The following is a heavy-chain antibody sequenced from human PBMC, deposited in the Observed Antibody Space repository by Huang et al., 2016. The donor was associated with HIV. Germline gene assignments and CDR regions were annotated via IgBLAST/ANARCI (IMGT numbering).Heavy chain of an antibody. D-gene: IGHD2-15*01. J-gene: IGHJ4*02. CDR3: VTLPPVNYGRSGGRVRDY. CDR1: GYTFSNYD. V-gene: IGHV1-8*01. CDR2: MNPNRGNT. Sequence: QVQLVQSGAEVKKPGASVKVSCKASGYTFSNYDINWVRQAPGQGLEWGGWMNPNRGNTGYARKFQGRVTMTRSTSISTAYMELSRLRFEDTAVYYCVTLPPVNYGRSGGRVRDYWGQGSLVTVSS.